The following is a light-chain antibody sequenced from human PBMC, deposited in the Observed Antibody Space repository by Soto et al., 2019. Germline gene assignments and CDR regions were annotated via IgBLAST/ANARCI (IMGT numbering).Light chain of an antibody. CDR2: SAS. J-gene: IGKJ1*01. V-gene: IGKV1-39*01. CDR3: QQSYVTPWT. CDR1: QSISSF. Sequence: DIQMTQSPTSLSASAGDRVTITCRTSQSISSFLNWYQQKPGRAPKLLIFSASSLQSGVPSRFSGSGSGTDFTLTISSLQPEDFATYYCQQSYVTPWTVGQGTKVDSK.